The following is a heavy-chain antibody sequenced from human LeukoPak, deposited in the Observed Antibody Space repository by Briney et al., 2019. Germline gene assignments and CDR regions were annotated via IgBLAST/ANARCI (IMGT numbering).Heavy chain of an antibody. J-gene: IGHJ4*02. CDR3: ARRRYCSSTSCYSLMDY. CDR1: GYSFTSYW. D-gene: IGHD2-2*01. V-gene: IGHV5-10-1*01. Sequence: KLGESLKIPCKGSGYSFTSYWINWVRQMPVKGMEWMGRIDPSDSYTNYSPSFQGHVTISADKSISTAYLQWSSLKASDTAMYYCARRRYCSSTSCYSLMDYWGQGTLVTVSS. CDR2: IDPSDSYT.